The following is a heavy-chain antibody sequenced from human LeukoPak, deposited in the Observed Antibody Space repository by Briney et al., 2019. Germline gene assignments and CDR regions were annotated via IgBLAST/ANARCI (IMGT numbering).Heavy chain of an antibody. Sequence: KPSETLSLTCTVSGGSISSYYWSWIRQPPGKGLEWIGYIYYSGSTNYNPSLKSRVTVSVDTSKNQFSLKLSSMTAADTAVYYCARDLIGYYGHGMDVWGQGTTVTVSS. J-gene: IGHJ6*02. V-gene: IGHV4-59*01. D-gene: IGHD3-10*01. CDR1: GGSISSYY. CDR2: IYYSGST. CDR3: ARDLIGYYGHGMDV.